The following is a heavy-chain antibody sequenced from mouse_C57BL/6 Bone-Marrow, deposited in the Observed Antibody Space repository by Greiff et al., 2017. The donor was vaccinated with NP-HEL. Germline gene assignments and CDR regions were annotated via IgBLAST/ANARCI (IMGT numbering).Heavy chain of an antibody. CDR2: ISYDGSN. J-gene: IGHJ4*01. CDR3: ASKKRRGYAMDY. D-gene: IGHD2-12*01. V-gene: IGHV3-6*01. Sequence: EVQLQESGPGLVKPSQSLSLTCSVTGYSITSGYYWNWIRQFPGNKLEWMGYISYDGSNNYNPSLKNRISITRDTSKNQFFLKLNSVTTEDTATYYCASKKRRGYAMDYWGQGTSVTVSS. CDR1: GYSITSGYY.